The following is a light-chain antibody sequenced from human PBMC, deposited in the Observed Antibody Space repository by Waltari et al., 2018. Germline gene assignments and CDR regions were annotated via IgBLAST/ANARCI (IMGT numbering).Light chain of an antibody. J-gene: IGKJ1*01. CDR2: RAS. CDR1: ESVTTNY. V-gene: IGKV3-20*01. Sequence: VLTQSPGTLSLSPGDRAILSCTASESVTTNYLAWFQQRPGQAPRLLIYRASIRAAGFPDRFSGSGSGTDFSLTIRRLEPEDFAMYYCHRYDYVWTFGQGTKVEI. CDR3: HRYDYVWT.